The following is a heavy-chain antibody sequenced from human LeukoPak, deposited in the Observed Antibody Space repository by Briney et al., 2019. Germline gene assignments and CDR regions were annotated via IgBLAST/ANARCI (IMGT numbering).Heavy chain of an antibody. CDR3: ARGAGTGSYYYYYMDV. D-gene: IGHD3/OR15-3a*01. J-gene: IGHJ6*03. CDR2: MNPNSGNT. CDR1: GHTFTSYD. V-gene: IGHV1-8*01. Sequence: ASVKVSCKASGHTFTSYDINWVRQATGQGREWMGWMNPNSGNTGYAQKFQGRVTMTRNTSISTAYMELSSLRSEDTAVYYCARGAGTGSYYYYYMDVWGKGTTVTVSS.